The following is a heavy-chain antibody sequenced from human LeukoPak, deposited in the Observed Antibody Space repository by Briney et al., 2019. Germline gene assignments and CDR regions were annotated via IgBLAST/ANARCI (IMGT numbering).Heavy chain of an antibody. D-gene: IGHD3-9*01. CDR1: GFTFSTYA. CDR2: ISGGGGST. J-gene: IGHJ4*02. Sequence: PGGSLRLSCAASGFTFSTYAMSWVRQAPGKGPEWVSAISGGGGSTYYADSVNGRFTISRDNSKNTLYLQMNSLRAEDTAVYYCAKVPPVRLRYFDWLVGYFDYWGQGTLVTVSS. CDR3: AKVPPVRLRYFDWLVGYFDY. V-gene: IGHV3-23*01.